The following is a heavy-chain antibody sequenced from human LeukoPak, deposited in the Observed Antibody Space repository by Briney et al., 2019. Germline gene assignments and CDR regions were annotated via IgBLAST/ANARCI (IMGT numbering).Heavy chain of an antibody. D-gene: IGHD2-2*01. CDR3: ARGVRXXXXIVVVPAPNPHPGHNWFXX. V-gene: IGHV4-34*01. CDR2: INHSGST. Sequence: SETLSLTCAVYGGSFSGYYWSWIRQPPGKGLEWIGEINHSGSTNYNPSLKSRVTISVDTSKNQFSLKLSSVTAAATAVYYCARGVRXXXXIVVVPAPNPHPGHNWFXXWGXGTLVT. J-gene: IGHJ5*02. CDR1: GGSFSGYY.